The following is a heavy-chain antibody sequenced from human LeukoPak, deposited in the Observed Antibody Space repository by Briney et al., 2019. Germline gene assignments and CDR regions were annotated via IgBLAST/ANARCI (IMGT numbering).Heavy chain of an antibody. J-gene: IGHJ4*02. CDR1: GGSFSGYY. V-gene: IGHV4-34*01. D-gene: IGHD1-26*01. Sequence: PSETLSLTCAVYGGSFSGYYWSWIRQPPGQGLEWIGEINHSGSTNYNPSLKSRVTISVDTSKNQFSLKLSSVTAADTAVYYCARERREQLLPPYTRLVTYFDYWGQGTLVTVSS. CDR3: ARERREQLLPPYTRLVTYFDY. CDR2: INHSGST.